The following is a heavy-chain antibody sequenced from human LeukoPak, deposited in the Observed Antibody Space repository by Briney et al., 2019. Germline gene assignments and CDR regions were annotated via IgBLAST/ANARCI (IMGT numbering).Heavy chain of an antibody. CDR3: ATWGLHFDI. Sequence: GASVKVSCKTSGYSENFYGITWVRQVAGQGLEWMGWIRPNSGVTNYTQKFQGRVTMTRDTSINTAYMELSSLTSDDTAVYFCATWGLHFDIWGQGTMVTVAS. J-gene: IGHJ3*02. D-gene: IGHD3-16*01. CDR1: GYSENFYG. V-gene: IGHV1-2*02. CDR2: IRPNSGVT.